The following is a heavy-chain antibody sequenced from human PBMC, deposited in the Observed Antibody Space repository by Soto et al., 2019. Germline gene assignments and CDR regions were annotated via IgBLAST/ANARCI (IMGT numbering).Heavy chain of an antibody. D-gene: IGHD2-21*02. CDR1: GFTFSSYS. CDR2: IGTRSDI. Sequence: GGSLRLSCAASGFTFSSYSMHWVRQAPGKGLEWVSSIGTRSDIYYADSVKGRFTISRDNAKNSLSLQMHSMTAEDTAVYYCAREETAWPLAYGLDVWGQGTTVTVSS. J-gene: IGHJ6*02. V-gene: IGHV3-21*01. CDR3: AREETAWPLAYGLDV.